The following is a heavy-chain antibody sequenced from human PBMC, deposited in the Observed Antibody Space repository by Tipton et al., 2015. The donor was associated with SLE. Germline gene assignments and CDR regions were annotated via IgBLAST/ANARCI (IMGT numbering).Heavy chain of an antibody. CDR1: GDSVSSNSAA. CDR2: TYYRSKWYN. D-gene: IGHD6-13*01. CDR3: ARVKTFRGSIAAAGTGFDY. J-gene: IGHJ4*02. Sequence: TLSLTCAISGDSVSSNSAAWNWIRQSPSRGLEWLGRTYYRSKWYNDYAVSVKSRITINPDTSKNQFSLQLNSVTPEDTAVYYCARVKTFRGSIAAAGTGFDYWGQGTLVTVSS. V-gene: IGHV6-1*01.